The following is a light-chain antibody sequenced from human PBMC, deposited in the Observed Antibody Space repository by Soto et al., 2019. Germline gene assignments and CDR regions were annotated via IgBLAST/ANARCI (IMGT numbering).Light chain of an antibody. CDR2: GAS. CDR3: QQFYTWPQT. CDR1: QSVDNN. Sequence: ETVLTQSPATVSVSPGERATLSCRASQSVDNNLAWYQQKPGQAPRLLIYGASTRATGIPARFSGSGSGTDFTLTISSLQSEDFAVYFCQQFYTWPQTFGHGTKVDIK. V-gene: IGKV3-15*01. J-gene: IGKJ1*01.